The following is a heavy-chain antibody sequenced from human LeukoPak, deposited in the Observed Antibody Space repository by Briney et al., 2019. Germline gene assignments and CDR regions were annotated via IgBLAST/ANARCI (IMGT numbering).Heavy chain of an antibody. CDR3: ARKAGSTGYYIFGY. CDR1: GGTFSSYA. CDR2: IIPIFGTA. V-gene: IGHV1-69*13. Sequence: ASVKVSCKTSGGTFSSYAISWVRQAPGQGLEWMGAIIPIFGTANYAQKFQGRVTITADESTSTAYMELSSLRSEDTAVYYCARKAGSTGYYIFGYWGQGTLVTVSS. J-gene: IGHJ4*02. D-gene: IGHD3-9*01.